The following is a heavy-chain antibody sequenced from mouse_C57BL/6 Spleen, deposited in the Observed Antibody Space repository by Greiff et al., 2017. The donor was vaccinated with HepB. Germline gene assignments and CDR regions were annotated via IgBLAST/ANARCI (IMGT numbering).Heavy chain of an antibody. CDR2: IDPETGGT. J-gene: IGHJ4*01. D-gene: IGHD2-4*01. CDR1: GYTFTDYE. Sequence: QVHVKQSGAELVRPGASVTLSCKASGYTFTDYEMHWVKQTPVHGLEWIGAIDPETGGTAYNQKFKGKAILTADKSSSTAYMELRSLTSEDSAVYYCTRRTPSNYDYDYAMDYWGQGTSVTVSS. CDR3: TRRTPSNYDYDYAMDY. V-gene: IGHV1-15*01.